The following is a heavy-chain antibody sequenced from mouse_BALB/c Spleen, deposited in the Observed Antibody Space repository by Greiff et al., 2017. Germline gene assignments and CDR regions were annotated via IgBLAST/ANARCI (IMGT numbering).Heavy chain of an antibody. CDR1: EYEFPSHD. J-gene: IGHJ1*01. CDR2: INSDGGST. CDR3: ARGRGLNYGYWYFDV. V-gene: IGHV5-2*03. Sequence: EVKLMESGGGLVQPGESLKLSCESNEYEFPSHDMSWVRKTPEKRLELVAAINSDGGSTYYPDTMERRFIISRDNTKKTLYLQMSSLRSEDTAMYYCARGRGLNYGYWYFDVWGAGTTVTVSS. D-gene: IGHD1-1*01.